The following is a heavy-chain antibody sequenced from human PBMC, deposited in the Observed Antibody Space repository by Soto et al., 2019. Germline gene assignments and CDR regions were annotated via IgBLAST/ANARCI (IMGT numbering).Heavy chain of an antibody. V-gene: IGHV4-59*01. CDR3: ARSGIAAGRVSWFDR. CDR1: GGSISSYY. D-gene: IGHD6-13*01. J-gene: IGHJ5*02. CDR2: IYYSGST. Sequence: SETLSLTCTVSGGSISSYYWSWIRQPPGKGLEWIGYIYYSGSTNYNPSLKSRVTISVDTSKTQFSLKLSSVTAASTAVFYCARSGIAAGRVSWFDRWGKGTLVAVSS.